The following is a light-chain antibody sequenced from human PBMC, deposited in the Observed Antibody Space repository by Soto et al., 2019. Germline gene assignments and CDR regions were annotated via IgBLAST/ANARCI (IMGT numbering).Light chain of an antibody. J-gene: IGLJ1*01. Sequence: QSVLTQPPSVSGAPGQRVXISCTGSSSNIGAGYDVHWYQQLPGTAPKLLIYGNSNRPSGVPDRFSGSKSVTSASLAITGLQAEDEADYYCQSYDSSLSGYVFGTGTKLTVL. V-gene: IGLV1-40*01. CDR1: SSNIGAGYD. CDR3: QSYDSSLSGYV. CDR2: GNS.